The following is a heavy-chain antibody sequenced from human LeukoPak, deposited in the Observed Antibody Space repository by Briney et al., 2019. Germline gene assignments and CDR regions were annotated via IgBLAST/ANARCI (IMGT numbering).Heavy chain of an antibody. CDR2: INAGNGNT. D-gene: IGHD6-13*01. CDR1: GYTFTSYA. V-gene: IGHV1-3*01. Sequence: GASVKVSCKASGYTFTSYAMHWVRQAPGQRLEWMGWINAGNGNTKYSQKFQGRVTITRDTSASTAYMELSSLRSEDTAVYYCARDFSSSWSSAFDIWGQGTMVTVSS. J-gene: IGHJ3*02. CDR3: ARDFSSSWSSAFDI.